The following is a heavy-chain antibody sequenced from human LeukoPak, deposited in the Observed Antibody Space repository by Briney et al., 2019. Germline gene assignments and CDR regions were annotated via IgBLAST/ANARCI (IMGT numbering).Heavy chain of an antibody. CDR3: AKGPRSGGSCYPCYYYMDV. CDR1: GFTFRSYA. Sequence: GGSLRLSCAASGFTFRSYAMRWVRQAPGKGLEWAAAISGGGGSTYYEDSVKGRFTISRDNSKNTLYLQMNSLRAEDTAVYYCAKGPRSGGSCYPCYYYMDVWGKGTTVTVSS. CDR2: ISGGGGST. J-gene: IGHJ6*03. V-gene: IGHV3-23*01. D-gene: IGHD2-15*01.